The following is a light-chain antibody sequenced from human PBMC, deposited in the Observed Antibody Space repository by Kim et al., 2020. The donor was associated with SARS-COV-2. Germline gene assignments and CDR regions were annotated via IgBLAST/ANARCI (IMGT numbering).Light chain of an antibody. J-gene: IGKJ1*01. CDR1: QRFNSY. Sequence: LSPGERATLSCRASQRFNSYLAWYQQRPGQAPRILIYDASNRVAGVPARFSGSGSGTDFTLTISSLEPEDFAVYYCQQRSNWPTTFGQGTKVDIK. V-gene: IGKV3-11*01. CDR2: DAS. CDR3: QQRSNWPTT.